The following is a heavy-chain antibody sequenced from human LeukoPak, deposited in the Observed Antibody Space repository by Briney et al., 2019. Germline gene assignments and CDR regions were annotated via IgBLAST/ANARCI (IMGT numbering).Heavy chain of an antibody. CDR1: GGSFSGYY. CDR2: INHSGST. D-gene: IGHD5-18*01. J-gene: IGHJ4*02. CDR3: ARGGARIQLWLRGGFDY. V-gene: IGHV4-34*01. Sequence: PSETLSPTCAVYGGSFSGYYWSWIRQPPGKGLEWIGEINHSGSTNYNPSLKSRVTISVDTSKNQFSLKLSSVTAADTAVYYCARGGARIQLWLRGGFDYWGQGTLVTVSS.